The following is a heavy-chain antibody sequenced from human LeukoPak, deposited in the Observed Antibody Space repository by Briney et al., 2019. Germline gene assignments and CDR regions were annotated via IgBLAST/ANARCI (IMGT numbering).Heavy chain of an antibody. Sequence: ASVKVSCKASGYTFTNYYMHWVRQAPGQGLEWMGLINPSAGSTTYPQKFQGRVTITADTSPGTVYMELTTLRSEDTAIYYCARGKAAGADYWGQGTLVTVSS. CDR1: GYTFTNYY. D-gene: IGHD6-13*01. CDR3: ARGKAAGADY. V-gene: IGHV1-46*01. CDR2: INPSAGST. J-gene: IGHJ4*02.